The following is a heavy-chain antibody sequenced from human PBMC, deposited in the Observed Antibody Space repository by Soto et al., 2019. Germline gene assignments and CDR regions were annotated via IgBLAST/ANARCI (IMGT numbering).Heavy chain of an antibody. CDR1: GGSISSYY. CDR2: LDYSGTT. D-gene: IGHD6-6*01. J-gene: IGHJ4*02. CDR3: ARDSFPPYSSSSKGFDY. Sequence: SETLSLTCTVSGGSISSYYWNWIRQSPGKGLEWIASLDYSGTTNYNPSLKSRITTSVDPSKKQFSLKMRSVTAADTAVYYCARDSFPPYSSSSKGFDYWGQGSLVTVS. V-gene: IGHV4-59*01.